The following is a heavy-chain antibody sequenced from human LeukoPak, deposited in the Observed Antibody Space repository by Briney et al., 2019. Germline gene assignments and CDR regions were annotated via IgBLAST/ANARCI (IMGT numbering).Heavy chain of an antibody. J-gene: IGHJ6*03. Sequence: PSETLSLTCTVSGYSISSGYYWGWIRQPPGEGLEWIGSIYHSGSTYYNPSLKSRVTISVDTSKNQFSLKLSSVTAADTAVYYCARKSSTLKGKNYYYYMDVWGKGTTVTVSS. CDR3: ARKSSTLKGKNYYYYMDV. V-gene: IGHV4-38-2*02. CDR1: GYSISSGYY. CDR2: IYHSGST. D-gene: IGHD6-13*01.